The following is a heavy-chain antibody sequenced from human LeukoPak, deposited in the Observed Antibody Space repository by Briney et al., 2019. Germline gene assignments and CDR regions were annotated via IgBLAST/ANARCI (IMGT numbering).Heavy chain of an antibody. CDR3: ANSHSGATTGAFDI. V-gene: IGHV3-23*01. D-gene: IGHD1-26*01. CDR1: GFTFNSYA. J-gene: IGHJ3*02. Sequence: GGSLRLSCAASGFTFNSYAMSWVRQAPGKGLEWVSAISGSGGSTYYADSVKGRFTISRDNSKNTLYLQMNSLRAEDTAVYYCANSHSGATTGAFDIWGQGTMVTVSS. CDR2: ISGSGGST.